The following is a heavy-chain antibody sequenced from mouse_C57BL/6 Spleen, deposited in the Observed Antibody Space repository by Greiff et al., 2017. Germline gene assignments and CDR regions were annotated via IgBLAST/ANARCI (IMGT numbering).Heavy chain of an antibody. CDR3: ARAGATVPYYFDY. J-gene: IGHJ2*01. CDR1: GYTFTSYW. Sequence: QVQLQQPGAELVKPGASVKMSCKASGYTFTSYWITWVKQRPGQGLVWIGDIYPGSGSTNYNEKFKSKATLTVDTSSSTASMQLSSLTSEDSAVYYCARAGATVPYYFDYWGQGTTLTVSS. V-gene: IGHV1-55*01. CDR2: IYPGSGST. D-gene: IGHD1-1*01.